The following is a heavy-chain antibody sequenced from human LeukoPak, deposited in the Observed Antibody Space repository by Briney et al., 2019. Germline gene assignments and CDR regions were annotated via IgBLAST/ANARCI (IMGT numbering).Heavy chain of an antibody. CDR3: VRQAGYFDY. V-gene: IGHV4-39*01. Sequence: PSETLSLTCTVSGGSINRSSYYWGWIRQPPGKGLEWIATVYYTGTTYYNPSLKSRAIISADTSKNQFSLKLSSVTAADTAVYHCVRQAGYFDYWGQGTLVTVSS. J-gene: IGHJ4*02. CDR1: GGSINRSSYY. CDR2: VYYTGTT.